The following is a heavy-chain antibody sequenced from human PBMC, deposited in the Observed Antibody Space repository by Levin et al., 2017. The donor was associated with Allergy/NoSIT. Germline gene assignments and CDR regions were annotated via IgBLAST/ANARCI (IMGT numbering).Heavy chain of an antibody. D-gene: IGHD6-13*01. V-gene: IGHV1-46*01. Sequence: ASVKVSCKASGYTFTSYYMHWVRQAPGQGLEWMGIINPSGGSTSYAQKFQGRVTMTRDTSTSTVYMELSSLRSEDTAVYYCARSLGVAAAGDDAFDIWGQGTMVTVSS. J-gene: IGHJ3*02. CDR1: GYTFTSYY. CDR2: INPSGGST. CDR3: ARSLGVAAAGDDAFDI.